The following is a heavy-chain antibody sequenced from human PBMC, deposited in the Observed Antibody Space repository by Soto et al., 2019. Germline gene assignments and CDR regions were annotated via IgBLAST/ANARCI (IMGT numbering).Heavy chain of an antibody. CDR3: ARASGPFDY. CDR2: IWYGGSIK. D-gene: IGHD5-12*01. CDR1: GFAFSTYG. Sequence: QVQLVESGGGVVQPGRSLRLSCVASGFAFSTYGIHWVRQAPGKGLEWVAVIWYGGSIKYYADSVKGRFTISRDNSKNTLYLQMNSLRADDTAVYYCARASGPFDYWGQGTQVTVSS. J-gene: IGHJ4*02. V-gene: IGHV3-33*01.